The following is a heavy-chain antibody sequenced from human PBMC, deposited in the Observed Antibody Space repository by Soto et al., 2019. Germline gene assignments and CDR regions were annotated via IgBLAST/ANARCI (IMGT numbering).Heavy chain of an antibody. V-gene: IGHV4-30-4*01. D-gene: IGHD3-9*01. Sequence: SETLSLTCTVSGGSISSGDYYWSWIRQPPGKGLEWIGYIYYSGSTYYNPSLKSRVTISVDTSKNQFSLKLSSVTAADTAVYYCARDQYYDILTGYYPWFDPWGQGTLVTVSS. J-gene: IGHJ5*02. CDR1: GGSISSGDYY. CDR3: ARDQYYDILTGYYPWFDP. CDR2: IYYSGST.